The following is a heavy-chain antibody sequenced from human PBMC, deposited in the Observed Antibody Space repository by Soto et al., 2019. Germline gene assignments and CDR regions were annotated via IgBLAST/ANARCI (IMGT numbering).Heavy chain of an antibody. CDR1: GYNFISHH. CDR3: ARDYLGRKPSLSYCDY. D-gene: IGHD2-15*01. Sequence: QVQLVQSGAEVTKPGASVRLSCKASGYNFISHHIHWVRQAPGQGPEWMGFINPFDGSATHAQTLQGRVSMTRDKSTSTGYMELSRLRSEDAAVYYCARDYLGRKPSLSYCDYWGRGALVTVSA. V-gene: IGHV1-46*04. CDR2: INPFDGSA. J-gene: IGHJ4*02.